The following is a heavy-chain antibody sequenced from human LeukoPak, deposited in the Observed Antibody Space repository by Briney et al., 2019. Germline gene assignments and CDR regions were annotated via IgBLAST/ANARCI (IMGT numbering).Heavy chain of an antibody. D-gene: IGHD3-10*01. CDR2: IDTRGST. J-gene: IGHJ6*03. CDR1: GGSISSGSYY. V-gene: IGHV4-61*02. CDR3: ARDRVEQAVSYGSGSYVRLYYYYYMDV. Sequence: SETLSLTCTVSGGSISSGSYYWSWIRQPAGKGLEWIGRIDTRGSTNYNPSLKSRVTISVDTSKNQFSLKLSSVTAADTAVYYCARDRVEQAVSYGSGSYVRLYYYYYMDVWGKGTTVTISS.